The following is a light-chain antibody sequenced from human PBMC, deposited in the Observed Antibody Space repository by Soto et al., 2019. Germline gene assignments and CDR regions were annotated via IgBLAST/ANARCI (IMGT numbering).Light chain of an antibody. J-gene: IGLJ3*02. CDR1: TSNICINP. V-gene: IGLV1-44*01. CDR3: AAWDDNLNGCV. Sequence: QLVLTQPPSSSGTPGQRVTISCSGSTSNICINPVNWYQHPHKLLIYSDNQRPSGVPDRFSGSKSGTSAALAISGLQSEDEADYYCAAWDDNLNGCVFGGGTKLTVL. CDR2: SDN.